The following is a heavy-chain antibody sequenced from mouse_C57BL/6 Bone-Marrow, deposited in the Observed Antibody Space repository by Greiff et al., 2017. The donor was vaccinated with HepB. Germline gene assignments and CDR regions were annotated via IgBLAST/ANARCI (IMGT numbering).Heavy chain of an antibody. J-gene: IGHJ2*01. Sequence: QVQLQQPGAELVKPGASVKMSCKASGYTFTSYWITWVKQRPGQGLEWIGDIYPGSGSTNYNEKFKSKATLTVDTSSSTAYMQLSSLTSEDSAVYYCARGEMYYYGSSEYYFDYWGQGTTRTVSS. CDR2: IYPGSGST. V-gene: IGHV1-55*01. CDR1: GYTFTSYW. CDR3: ARGEMYYYGSSEYYFDY. D-gene: IGHD1-1*01.